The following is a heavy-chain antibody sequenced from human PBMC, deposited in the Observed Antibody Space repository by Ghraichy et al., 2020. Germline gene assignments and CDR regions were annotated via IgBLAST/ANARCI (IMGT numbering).Heavy chain of an antibody. CDR3: AKTYYVSVWGSYPLGY. V-gene: IGHV3-7*01. J-gene: IGHJ4*02. Sequence: LSLTCAASGLTFSSYWMSWVRQAPGKGLEWVANIKQDGSEKYYVDSVKGRFTISRDNAKNSLYLQMNSLRAEDTAVYYCAKTYYVSVWGSYPLGYWGQGTLVTVSS. D-gene: IGHD3-16*01. CDR1: GLTFSSYW. CDR2: IKQDGSEK.